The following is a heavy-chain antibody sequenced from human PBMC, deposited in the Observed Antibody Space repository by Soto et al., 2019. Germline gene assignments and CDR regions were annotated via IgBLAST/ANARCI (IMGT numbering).Heavy chain of an antibody. Sequence: PSETLSLTCDVHGDSLSGYAWSWIRQPPGKGLEWIGEITFRGVTNYHPSLKSRVSMSVDTSKNRISLNMSSVTAADTALYFCARNLEASVRHVEWFSYKWFDPWGPGTLVTVSS. CDR3: ARNLEASVRHVEWFSYKWFDP. CDR2: ITFRGVT. CDR1: GDSLSGYA. J-gene: IGHJ5*02. D-gene: IGHD3-3*01. V-gene: IGHV4-34*01.